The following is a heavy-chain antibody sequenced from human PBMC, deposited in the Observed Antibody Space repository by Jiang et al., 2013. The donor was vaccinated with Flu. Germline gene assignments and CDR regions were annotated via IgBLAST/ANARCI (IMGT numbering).Heavy chain of an antibody. J-gene: IGHJ6*02. Sequence: GRSLRLSCAASGFTFSNYGMHWVRQAPGKGLEWVAVIWYDGSNKYYADSVKGRFTISRDNSENTLYLQMNSLRAEDTAVYYCARVRSSSWSYYYYGMDVWGQGTTVTVSS. CDR2: IWYDGSNK. CDR1: GFTFSNYG. V-gene: IGHV3-33*01. D-gene: IGHD6-13*01. CDR3: ARVRSSSWSYYYYGMDV.